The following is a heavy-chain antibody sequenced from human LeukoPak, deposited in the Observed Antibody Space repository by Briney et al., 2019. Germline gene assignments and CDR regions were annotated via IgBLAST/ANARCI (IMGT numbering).Heavy chain of an antibody. Sequence: GGPLRLSCAASGFTFSSYWMHWVRQAPGKGLVWVSRINSDGSSTSYADSVKGRFTFSRDNAKNTLYLQMNSLRAEDTAVYYCARGAAGQDIVATYLTYWGQGTLVTVSS. CDR1: GFTFSSYW. CDR3: ARGAAGQDIVATYLTY. CDR2: INSDGSST. J-gene: IGHJ4*02. D-gene: IGHD5-12*01. V-gene: IGHV3-74*01.